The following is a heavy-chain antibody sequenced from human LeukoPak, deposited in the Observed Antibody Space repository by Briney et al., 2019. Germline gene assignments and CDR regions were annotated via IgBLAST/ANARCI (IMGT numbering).Heavy chain of an antibody. Sequence: SETLSLTCAVYGGSFSGYYWSWIRQPPGKGLEWIGEINHSGSTNYNPSLKSRVTISVDTSKNQFSLKLSSVTAADTAVYYCARAPSWYSSGWYGALGMDVWGQGTTVTVSS. CDR2: INHSGST. V-gene: IGHV4-34*01. CDR3: ARAPSWYSSGWYGALGMDV. D-gene: IGHD6-19*01. J-gene: IGHJ6*02. CDR1: GGSFSGYY.